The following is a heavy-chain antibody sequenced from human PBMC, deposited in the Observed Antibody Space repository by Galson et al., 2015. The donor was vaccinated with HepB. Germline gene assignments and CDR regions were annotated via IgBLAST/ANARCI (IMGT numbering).Heavy chain of an antibody. Sequence: SVKVSCKAAGPTFTSNYIHWVRQAPGQGLEWMGLINPRDSSTDYAQKFQGRVTVIRDTSTSTIYMELSSLTSEDTAVYYCAREGLTLKHFDYWGQGTLVTVSS. CDR3: AREGLTLKHFDY. CDR1: GPTFTSNY. CDR2: INPRDSST. D-gene: IGHD4/OR15-4a*01. V-gene: IGHV1-46*01. J-gene: IGHJ4*02.